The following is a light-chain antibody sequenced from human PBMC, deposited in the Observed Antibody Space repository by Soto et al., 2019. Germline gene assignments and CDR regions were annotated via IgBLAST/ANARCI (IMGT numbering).Light chain of an antibody. CDR1: QTVSSY. V-gene: IGKV1-39*01. J-gene: IGKJ5*01. CDR3: QQSFTTPS. Sequence: VGDRVNITCRASQTVSSYLNWYQQKPGTVPKLLIYATSNLQSGVPSRFSGRGFGTDFTLTISSLQPEDFATYYCQQSFTTPSFGQGTRLEIK. CDR2: ATS.